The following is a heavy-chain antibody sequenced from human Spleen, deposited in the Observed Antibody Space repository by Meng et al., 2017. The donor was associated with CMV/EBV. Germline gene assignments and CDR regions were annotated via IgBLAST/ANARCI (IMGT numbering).Heavy chain of an antibody. CDR3: ARSSCDGDCYLSFYYGMDV. V-gene: IGHV1-2*02. Sequence: ASVKVSCKASGYTFTGYYMHWVRQAPRQGLEWMGWINPNSGGTNYAQKFQGRVTMTRDTSISTAYMELSRLRSDETAVYYCARSSCDGDCYLSFYYGMDVWGQGTMVTVSS. J-gene: IGHJ6*02. D-gene: IGHD2-21*02. CDR1: GYTFTGYY. CDR2: INPNSGGT.